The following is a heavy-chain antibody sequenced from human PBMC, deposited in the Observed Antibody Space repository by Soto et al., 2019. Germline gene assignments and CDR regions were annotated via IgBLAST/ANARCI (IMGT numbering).Heavy chain of an antibody. CDR1: GYTFTAFY. J-gene: IGHJ5*02. CDR3: TTLRLDP. V-gene: IGHV1-2*02. Sequence: QVQLVQSGAEVKKPGASVKVSCQASGYTFTAFYMNWVRQAPGQGLEWMGWVNPNTGLTKYAQKFRERVTMTRDTYINTAYMELSGLTSDDTAVYYCTTLRLDPWGQGTLVTVSS. CDR2: VNPNTGLT. D-gene: IGHD3-9*01.